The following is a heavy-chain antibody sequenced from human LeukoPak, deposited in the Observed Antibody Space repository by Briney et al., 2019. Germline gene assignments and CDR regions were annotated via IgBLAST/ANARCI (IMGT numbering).Heavy chain of an antibody. CDR3: ARRGGYCSSTSCIDAFDI. CDR1: GYRFTSHW. CDR2: IYPSDSDI. J-gene: IGHJ3*02. V-gene: IGHV5-51*01. Sequence: GESLKISCKGSGYRFTSHWIGWVRQMPGKGLEWMGMIYPSDSDIRYSPSFQGQVTISADKSISTAYLQWSSLKASDTAMYYCARRGGYCSSTSCIDAFDIWGQGTMVTVSS. D-gene: IGHD2-2*03.